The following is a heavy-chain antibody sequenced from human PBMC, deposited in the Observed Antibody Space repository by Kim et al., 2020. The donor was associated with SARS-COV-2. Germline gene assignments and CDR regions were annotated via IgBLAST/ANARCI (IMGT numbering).Heavy chain of an antibody. CDR3: SGERLVVVPAAYNWFDP. Sequence: SETLSLTCTVSGGSISSSSYYWGWIRQPPGKGLEWIGSIYYSGSTYYNPSLKSRVTISVDTSKNQFSLKLSSVTAADTAVYYCSGERLVVVPAAYNWFDPWGQGTLVTVSS. J-gene: IGHJ5*02. CDR2: IYYSGST. V-gene: IGHV4-39*01. CDR1: GGSISSSSYY. D-gene: IGHD2-2*01.